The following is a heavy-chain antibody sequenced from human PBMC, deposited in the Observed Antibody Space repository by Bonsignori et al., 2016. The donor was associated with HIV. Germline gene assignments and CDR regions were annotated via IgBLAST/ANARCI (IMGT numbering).Heavy chain of an antibody. Sequence: VRQAPGKGPEWVANIKQHGSETYYVDSVKGRFTISRDSVKNSLFLQMDSLRGEDTAVYYCAGGKYGDYGAFDHWGQGALVTVSS. D-gene: IGHD4-17*01. CDR3: AGGKYGDYGAFDH. CDR2: IKQHGSET. J-gene: IGHJ4*02. V-gene: IGHV3-7*03.